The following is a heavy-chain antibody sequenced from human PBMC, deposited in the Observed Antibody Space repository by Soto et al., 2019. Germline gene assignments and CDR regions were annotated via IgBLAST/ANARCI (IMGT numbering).Heavy chain of an antibody. D-gene: IGHD2-2*01. Sequence: GESLKISCKGSGYSFTSYWIGWVRQMPGKGLEWMGIIYPGDSDTRYSPSFQGQATISADKSISTAYLQWSSLKASDTAMYYCARGAVVVPAAKANYYYYGMDVWGQGTTVTVSS. J-gene: IGHJ6*02. CDR3: ARGAVVVPAAKANYYYYGMDV. V-gene: IGHV5-51*01. CDR1: GYSFTSYW. CDR2: IYPGDSDT.